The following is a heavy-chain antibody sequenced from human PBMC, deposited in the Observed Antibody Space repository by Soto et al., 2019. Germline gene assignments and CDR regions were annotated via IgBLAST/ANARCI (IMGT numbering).Heavy chain of an antibody. CDR3: AKDPGDSSATSG. CDR1: GFTFSSYG. V-gene: IGHV3-30*18. CDR2: ISYDGSNK. D-gene: IGHD3-22*01. J-gene: IGHJ1*01. Sequence: GGSLRLSCAASGFTFSSYGMHWVRQAPGKGLEWVAVISYDGSNKYYADSVKGRFTISRDNTKTTLYLQLNSPRAEDTAVYYCAKDPGDSSATSGWGQGTLVTVFS.